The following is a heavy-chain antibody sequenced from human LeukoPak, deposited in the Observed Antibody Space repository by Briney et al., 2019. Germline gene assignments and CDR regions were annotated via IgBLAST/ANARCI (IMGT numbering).Heavy chain of an antibody. Sequence: GASVKVSCKASGYTFTSYYMHWVRQAPGQGLEWMGIINPSGGSTSYAQKFQGRVTMTRDMSTSTVYMELSSLRSEDTAVYYCARDRRRGLLWFGDQGWFDPWGQGTLVTVSS. CDR2: INPSGGST. V-gene: IGHV1-46*01. CDR1: GYTFTSYY. D-gene: IGHD3-10*01. CDR3: ARDRRRGLLWFGDQGWFDP. J-gene: IGHJ5*02.